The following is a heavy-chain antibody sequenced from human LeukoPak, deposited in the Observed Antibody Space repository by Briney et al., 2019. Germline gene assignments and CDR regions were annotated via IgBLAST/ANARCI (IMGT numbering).Heavy chain of an antibody. CDR1: GFTVSSNY. J-gene: IGHJ4*02. CDR3: ATPGPTYDSSGYPLEN. CDR2: IYSGGST. V-gene: IGHV3-53*01. Sequence: PGGSLRLSCAASGFTVSSNYMSWVRQAPGKGLEWVSVIYSGGSTYYADSVKGRFTISRDNSKNTLYLQMNSLRAEDTAVYYCATPGPTYDSSGYPLENWGQGTLVTVSS. D-gene: IGHD3-22*01.